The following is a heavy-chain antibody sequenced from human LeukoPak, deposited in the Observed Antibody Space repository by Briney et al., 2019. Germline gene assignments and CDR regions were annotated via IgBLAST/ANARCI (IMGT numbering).Heavy chain of an antibody. CDR1: GFSFTTYW. V-gene: IGHV3-7*01. Sequence: GESLRLSCAASGFSFTTYWMSWVRQAPGKGLEGVANIKQDGTEKYYVDSVKGRFTISRDNAKSSLYLQMNSLRVEDTAVYYCAKVAKYYYGSETYYFFEHWGQGTPVTASS. CDR2: IKQDGTEK. D-gene: IGHD3-10*01. CDR3: AKVAKYYYGSETYYFFEH. J-gene: IGHJ4*02.